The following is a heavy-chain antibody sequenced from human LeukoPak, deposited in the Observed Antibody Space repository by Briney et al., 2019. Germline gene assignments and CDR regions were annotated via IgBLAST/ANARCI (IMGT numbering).Heavy chain of an antibody. CDR3: ARDWSYDFWSGYVDEWWFDR. D-gene: IGHD3-3*01. CDR1: GGTFSSYT. CDR2: IIPILGIA. J-gene: IGHJ5*02. Sequence: GASLKLSCTASGGTFSSYTMSWVRQAPGQGLEWIGSIIPILGIAYYAQKVQGRVTITADKSTSTAYMELSSLRSEDTAVYYCARDWSYDFWSGYVDEWWFDRWGQGTLVTVSS. V-gene: IGHV1-69*04.